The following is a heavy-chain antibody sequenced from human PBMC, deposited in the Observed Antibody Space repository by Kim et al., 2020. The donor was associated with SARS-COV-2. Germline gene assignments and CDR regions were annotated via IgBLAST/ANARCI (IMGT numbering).Heavy chain of an antibody. V-gene: IGHV4-34*01. CDR1: GGSFSGYY. J-gene: IGHJ4*02. CDR3: ARGRAPPRALDY. Sequence: SETLSLTCAVYGGSFSGYYWSWIRQPPGKGLEWIGEINHSGSTNYNPSLKSRVTISVDTSKNQFSLKLSSVTAADTAVYYCARGRAPPRALDYWGQGTLVTVSS. CDR2: INHSGST.